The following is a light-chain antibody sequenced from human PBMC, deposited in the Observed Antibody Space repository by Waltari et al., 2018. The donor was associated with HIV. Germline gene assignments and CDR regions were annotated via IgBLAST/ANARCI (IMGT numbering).Light chain of an antibody. CDR1: SSDVGGYNY. CDR3: SSYAGSHNWV. V-gene: IGLV2-8*01. J-gene: IGLJ3*02. Sequence: QSALTQPPSASGSPGQSVTISCTGTSSDVGGYNYVSWYQQHPGKAPQLMIYEVSHRPLGVPNRFSGSKSGNTASLTGSGLQTEDEANYYCSSYAGSHNWVFGGGTNLTVL. CDR2: EVS.